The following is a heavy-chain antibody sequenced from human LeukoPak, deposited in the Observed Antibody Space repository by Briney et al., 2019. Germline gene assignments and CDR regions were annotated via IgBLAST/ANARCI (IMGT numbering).Heavy chain of an antibody. J-gene: IGHJ4*02. V-gene: IGHV1-18*01. CDR3: ARAPLTMVRGVVGIFDY. Sequence: ASVKVSCKASGYTFNSYDINWVRQAPGQGLEWMGWISAYNGKTNYAQKLQGRVTMTRDTSTSTVYMELSSLRSEDTAVYYCARAPLTMVRGVVGIFDYWGQGTLVTVSS. CDR1: GYTFNSYD. D-gene: IGHD3-10*01. CDR2: ISAYNGKT.